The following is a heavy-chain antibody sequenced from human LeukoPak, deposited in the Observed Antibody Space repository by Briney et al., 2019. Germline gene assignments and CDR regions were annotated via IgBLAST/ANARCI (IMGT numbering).Heavy chain of an antibody. D-gene: IGHD3-16*01. CDR3: ARGFTAYFDY. V-gene: IGHV4-34*01. CDR1: GGSFSGYY. J-gene: IGHJ4*02. Sequence: SETLSLTCAVYGGSFSGYYWSWIRQPPGKGLEWIGEINHSGSTNYNPSLKSRVTISVDTSKNQFSLKLSSVTAADTAVYYCARGFTAYFDYRGQGTLVTVSS. CDR2: INHSGST.